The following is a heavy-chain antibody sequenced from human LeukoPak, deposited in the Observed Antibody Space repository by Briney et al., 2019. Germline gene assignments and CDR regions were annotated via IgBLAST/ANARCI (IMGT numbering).Heavy chain of an antibody. D-gene: IGHD4-11*01. CDR1: GGSFSGYY. CDR2: INHSGST. Sequence: SETLSLTCAVYGGSFSGYYWSWIRQPPGKGLEWIGEINHSGSTNYNPSLKSRVTISVDTSKNQFSLKLSSVTAADTAVYYCARDRVRGNSNPFFDYWGQGTLVTVSS. J-gene: IGHJ4*02. V-gene: IGHV4-34*01. CDR3: ARDRVRGNSNPFFDY.